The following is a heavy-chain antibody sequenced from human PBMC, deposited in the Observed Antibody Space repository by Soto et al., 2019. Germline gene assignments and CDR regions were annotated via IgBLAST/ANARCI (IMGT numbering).Heavy chain of an antibody. CDR3: ARLGEFYYYYYGMDV. CDR1: GYTFTSYD. CDR2: MNPNSGNT. D-gene: IGHD3-16*01. Sequence: GASVKVSCKASGYTFTSYDINWVRQATGQGLEWMGWMNPNSGNTGYAQKFQGRVTMTRNTSISTAYMELSSLRSEDTAVYYCARLGEFYYYYYGMDVWGQGTTVTVSS. J-gene: IGHJ6*02. V-gene: IGHV1-8*01.